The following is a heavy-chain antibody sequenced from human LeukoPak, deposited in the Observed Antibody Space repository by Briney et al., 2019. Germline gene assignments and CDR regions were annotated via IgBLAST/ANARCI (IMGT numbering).Heavy chain of an antibody. CDR2: ISYDGSNK. J-gene: IGHJ3*02. V-gene: IGHV3-30*18. D-gene: IGHD1-26*01. CDR1: GFTFSSYG. Sequence: QPGRSLRLSCAASGFTFSSYGMHWARQAPGKGLEWVAVISYDGSNKYYADSVKGRFTISRDNSKNTLYLQMNSLRAEDTAVYYCAKVGGSYSDAFDIWGQGTMVTVSS. CDR3: AKVGGSYSDAFDI.